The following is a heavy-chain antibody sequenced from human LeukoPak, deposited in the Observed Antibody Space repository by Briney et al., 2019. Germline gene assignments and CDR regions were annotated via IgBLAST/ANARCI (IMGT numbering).Heavy chain of an antibody. J-gene: IGHJ4*02. V-gene: IGHV4-34*01. D-gene: IGHD2-21*01. CDR2: INHSGST. CDR1: GGSFSGYY. CDR3: ARHFPCGGDCYILPFDY. Sequence: SETLSLTCAVYGGSFSGYYWSWIRQPPGKGLEWIGEINHSGSTNYNPSLKSRVTISVDTSKNQFSLKLSSVTAADTAVYYCARHFPCGGDCYILPFDYWGQGTLVTVSS.